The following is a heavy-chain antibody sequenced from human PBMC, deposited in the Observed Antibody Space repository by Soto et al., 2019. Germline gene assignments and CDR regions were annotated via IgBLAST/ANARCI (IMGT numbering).Heavy chain of an antibody. CDR2: INPSGGST. V-gene: IGHV1-46*01. Sequence: ASVKVSCKASGYTFTSYYMHWVRQAPGQGLEWMGIINPSGGSTSYAQKFQGRVTMTRDTSTSTVYMELSSLRSEDTAVYYCARVGRRGSSRQSFDRWGQGTLVTVSS. D-gene: IGHD2-15*01. CDR3: ARVGRRGSSRQSFDR. J-gene: IGHJ5*02. CDR1: GYTFTSYY.